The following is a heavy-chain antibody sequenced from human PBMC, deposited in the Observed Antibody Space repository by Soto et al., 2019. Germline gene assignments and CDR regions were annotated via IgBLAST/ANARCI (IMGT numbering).Heavy chain of an antibody. V-gene: IGHV1-69*13. Sequence: SVKVSCKASGGTFSSYAISWVRQAPGQGLEWMGGIIPIFGTANYAQKFQGRVTITADESTSTAYMELSSLRSEDTAVYYCAREITIFGVVLVRYYGMDVWAKGPRSPSP. D-gene: IGHD3-3*01. CDR3: AREITIFGVVLVRYYGMDV. J-gene: IGHJ6*02. CDR1: GGTFSSYA. CDR2: IIPIFGTA.